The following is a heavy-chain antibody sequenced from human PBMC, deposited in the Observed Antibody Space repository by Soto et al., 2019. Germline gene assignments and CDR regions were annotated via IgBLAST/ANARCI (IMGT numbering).Heavy chain of an antibody. CDR3: ARGIEGWYQGRYYYGMDV. CDR2: ISYSGTT. J-gene: IGHJ6*02. CDR1: GGSISGNYNY. Sequence: SETLSLTCTVSGGSISGNYNYWGWIRQPPGKGLEWIGSISYSGTTNSNPSLKSRVTVSVDTSQNQFSLKLDSMTAADTAVYYCARGIEGWYQGRYYYGMDVWGQGTTVTVSS. V-gene: IGHV4-39*01. D-gene: IGHD6-19*01.